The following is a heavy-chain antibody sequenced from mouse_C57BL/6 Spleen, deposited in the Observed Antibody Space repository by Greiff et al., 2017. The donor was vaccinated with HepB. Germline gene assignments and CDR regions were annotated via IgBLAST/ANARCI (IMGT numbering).Heavy chain of an antibody. Sequence: VQLQQSGAELVRPGTSVKMSCKASGYTFTNYWIGWAKQRPGHGLEWIGDIYPGGGYTNYNEKFKGKATLTADKSSSTAYMQFSSLTSEDSAIYYCARFYGSSYEVDYFDYWGQGTTLTVSS. CDR3: ARFYGSSYEVDYFDY. V-gene: IGHV1-63*01. J-gene: IGHJ2*01. CDR2: IYPGGGYT. D-gene: IGHD1-1*01. CDR1: GYTFTNYW.